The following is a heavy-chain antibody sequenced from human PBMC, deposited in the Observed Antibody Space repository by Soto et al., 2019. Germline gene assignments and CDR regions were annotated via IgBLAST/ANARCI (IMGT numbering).Heavy chain of an antibody. V-gene: IGHV1-46*01. D-gene: IGHD2-21*02. J-gene: IGHJ4*02. CDR3: ARGGPVVVVTAAFDY. CDR2: VNPSGGHT. CDR1: GDTFTNYY. Sequence: QVQLMQSGAEVKKPGASVKVSCKASGDTFTNYYIHWVRQAPGQGLEWMGTVNPSGGHTTYSQNFQGRVSMTRDTSTSTLYMELTRLTSDDTAVYYCARGGPVVVVTAAFDYWCQGTLVTVSS.